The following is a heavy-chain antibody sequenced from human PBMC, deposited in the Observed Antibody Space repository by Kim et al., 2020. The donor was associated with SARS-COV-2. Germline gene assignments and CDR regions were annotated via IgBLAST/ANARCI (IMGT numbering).Heavy chain of an antibody. CDR2: LSSSAGAT. Sequence: GGSLRLSCAASGFTFSDFALHWVRQAPGKGLEWVSALSSSAGATYYADSVKGRFTISRDNSRNTLYLQMNSLRAEDTAVYYCAKDRRITILGGHYYGMDVWGQGTTVTVSS. V-gene: IGHV3-23*01. CDR3: AKDRRITILGGHYYGMDV. J-gene: IGHJ6*02. CDR1: GFTFSDFA. D-gene: IGHD3-3*01.